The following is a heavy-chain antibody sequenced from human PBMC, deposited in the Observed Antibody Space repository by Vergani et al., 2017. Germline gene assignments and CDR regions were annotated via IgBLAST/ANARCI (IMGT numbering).Heavy chain of an antibody. J-gene: IGHJ3*02. CDR3: ARVMVRSTGTFVI. CDR1: GITVSNNY. CDR2: IYSGGRT. Sequence: EVQLVESGGGLVQPGGSLRLSCAASGITVSNNYMSWVRQAPGKGLEWVSVIYSGGRTYYADSVKGRITISRDNSKNTVHLQLNSLRPEDTAVYFCARVMVRSTGTFVIWGEGTMVIVSS. D-gene: IGHD3-10*01. V-gene: IGHV3-66*02.